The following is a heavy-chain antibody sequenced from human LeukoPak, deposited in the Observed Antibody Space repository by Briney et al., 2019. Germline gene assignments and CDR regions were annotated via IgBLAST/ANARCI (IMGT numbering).Heavy chain of an antibody. J-gene: IGHJ4*02. CDR3: ARGRGGATIY. CDR2: INHSGST. CDR1: GGSFNGYY. D-gene: IGHD1-26*01. V-gene: IGHV4-34*01. Sequence: PSETLSLTCAVYGGSFNGYYWSWIRQPPGKGLEWIGEINHSGSTNYNPSLKSRVTISVDTSKNQFSLKLSSVTAADTAVYYCARGRGGATIYWGQGTLVTVSS.